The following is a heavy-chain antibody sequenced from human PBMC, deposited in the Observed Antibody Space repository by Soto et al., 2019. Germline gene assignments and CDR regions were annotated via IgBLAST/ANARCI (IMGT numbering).Heavy chain of an antibody. CDR2: ISGSGGST. CDR3: AKDSKGYCSSTSCPPTYFDY. Sequence: EVQLLESGGGLVQPGGSLRLSCAASGFTFSSYAMSWVRQAPGKGLEWVSAISGSGGSTYFADSVKGRFTISRDNSKNTLYLQINSLRVEDTAVYYCAKDSKGYCSSTSCPPTYFDYWGQGTLVTVSS. V-gene: IGHV3-23*01. D-gene: IGHD2-2*01. CDR1: GFTFSSYA. J-gene: IGHJ4*02.